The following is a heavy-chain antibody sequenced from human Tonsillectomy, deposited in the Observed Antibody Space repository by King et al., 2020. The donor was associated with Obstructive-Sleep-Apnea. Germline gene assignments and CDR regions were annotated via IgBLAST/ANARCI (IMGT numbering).Heavy chain of an antibody. Sequence: QLVQSGAEVKKPGESLRISCKGSEYTFTGYWISWVRQMPGKGLEWMGRIDPSDSFTNYSPSFQGHVTISADKSISTAYLQWSSLKASDTAMYYCARHFGGSARFDDWGQGTLATVSA. CDR2: IDPSDSFT. D-gene: IGHD3-16*01. CDR3: ARHFGGSARFDD. CDR1: EYTFTGYW. V-gene: IGHV5-10-1*03. J-gene: IGHJ4*02.